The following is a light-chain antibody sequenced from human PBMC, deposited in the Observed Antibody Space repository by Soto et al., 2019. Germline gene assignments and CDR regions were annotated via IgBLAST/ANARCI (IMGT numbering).Light chain of an antibody. CDR3: HQADSFPLT. J-gene: IGKJ4*01. CDR2: AAS. V-gene: IGKV1-12*01. CDR1: QDISSY. Sequence: DIQMTQSPSSVSASVGDRVTITCRASQDISSYLAWYQHTPGKAPNLLIYAASILQSGVTSRFSCSGSGTDFTLNNSNLQPEDFATYYCHQADSFPLTLGGGTKVEIK.